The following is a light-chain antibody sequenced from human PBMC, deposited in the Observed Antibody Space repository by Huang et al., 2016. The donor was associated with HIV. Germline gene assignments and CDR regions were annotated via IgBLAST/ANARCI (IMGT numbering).Light chain of an antibody. J-gene: IGKJ2*01. V-gene: IGKV1-12*01. CDR1: HDISTW. CDR2: ATS. CDR3: QQANSFPYT. Sequence: DIQMTQSPSSVSASVGDRVTITCRASHDISTWLAWYRRKPGEAPQLLIYATSSLRSGVPFMFSGSGSGTDFTLTISTLQPEDFATYYCQQANSFPYTFGQGTKVEIK.